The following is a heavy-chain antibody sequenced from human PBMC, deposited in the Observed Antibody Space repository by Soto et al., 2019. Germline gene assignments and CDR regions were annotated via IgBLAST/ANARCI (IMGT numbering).Heavy chain of an antibody. CDR1: GGSISSSSYY. Sequence: TSETLSLTCTVSGGSISSSSYYWGWIRQPPGKGLEWIGSIYYSGSTYYNPSLKSRVTISVDTSKNQFSLKLSSVTAADTAVYYCARLGNGGYGSGSYNYYYYGMDVWGQGTTVTVSS. J-gene: IGHJ6*02. D-gene: IGHD3-10*01. CDR2: IYYSGST. CDR3: ARLGNGGYGSGSYNYYYYGMDV. V-gene: IGHV4-39*01.